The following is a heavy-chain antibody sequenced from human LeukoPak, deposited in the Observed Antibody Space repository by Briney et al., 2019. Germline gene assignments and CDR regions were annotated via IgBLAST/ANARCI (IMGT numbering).Heavy chain of an antibody. Sequence: GGSLRLSCAASGFTVSSNYMSWVRQAPGKGLEWVSVIYGSGSTYYADSVKGRFTISRDNSKNTLYLQMNSLRAEDTAVYYCASSERRLCSGGSCYYFDYWGQGTLVTVSS. CDR2: IYGSGST. V-gene: IGHV3-66*01. CDR3: ASSERRLCSGGSCYYFDY. CDR1: GFTVSSNY. D-gene: IGHD2-15*01. J-gene: IGHJ4*02.